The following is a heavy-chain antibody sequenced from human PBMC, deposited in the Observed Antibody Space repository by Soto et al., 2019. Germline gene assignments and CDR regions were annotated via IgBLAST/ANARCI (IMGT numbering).Heavy chain of an antibody. Sequence: PSETLSLTCAVSGVSVSSGSYYWTWIRQAPGKGLEWVGYITDVGSTNYNPSLKSRVTISADTTKNHFSLNLRSVTAADTAVYYCARQRVLPAQYFFDYWGQGIPVTVSS. D-gene: IGHD6-25*01. CDR2: ITDVGST. CDR1: GVSVSSGSYY. J-gene: IGHJ4*02. V-gene: IGHV4-61*03. CDR3: ARQRVLPAQYFFDY.